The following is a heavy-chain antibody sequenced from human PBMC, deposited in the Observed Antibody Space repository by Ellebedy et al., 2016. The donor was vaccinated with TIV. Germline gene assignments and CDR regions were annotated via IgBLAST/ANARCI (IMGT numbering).Heavy chain of an antibody. CDR3: ASGMRGDYFDY. J-gene: IGHJ4*02. CDR1: GGSFNFYY. Sequence: SETLSLXXAVYGGSFNFYYWSWIRQPPGKGLEWIGEINHSGDTKYNPSLKSRVTISKDTSKNHFSLKLNSVTAADTASYFCASGMRGDYFDYWGQGTLVSVSS. CDR2: INHSGDT. V-gene: IGHV4-34*01.